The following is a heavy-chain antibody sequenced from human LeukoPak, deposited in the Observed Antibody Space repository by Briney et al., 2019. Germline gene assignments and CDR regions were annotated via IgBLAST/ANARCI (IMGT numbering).Heavy chain of an antibody. D-gene: IGHD6-13*01. CDR3: ARPEIGSSGNVWFDP. Sequence: GESLKISCKGSGYSFTSYWIGWVRQMPGKGLEWMGIIYPGDSDTRYSPSFQGQVTISADKSISTAYLQWSSLKASDTAMYYCARPEIGSSGNVWFDPWGQGTLVTVSS. CDR1: GYSFTSYW. J-gene: IGHJ5*02. CDR2: IYPGDSDT. V-gene: IGHV5-51*01.